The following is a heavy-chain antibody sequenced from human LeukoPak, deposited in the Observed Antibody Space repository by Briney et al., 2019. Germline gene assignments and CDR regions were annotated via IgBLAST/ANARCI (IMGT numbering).Heavy chain of an antibody. V-gene: IGHV4-39*07. CDR3: ATPQTGPEY. J-gene: IGHJ4*02. CDR2: IYYSGVS. D-gene: IGHD1-1*01. CDR1: GGSIISSSFW. Sequence: SETLSLTCTVSGGSIISSSFWWGWIRQPPGKGLEWIGSIYYSGVSYYNPSLKSRVTISVDTSKNQFSLKLSSVTAADTAVYYCATPQTGPEYWGQGTLVTVSS.